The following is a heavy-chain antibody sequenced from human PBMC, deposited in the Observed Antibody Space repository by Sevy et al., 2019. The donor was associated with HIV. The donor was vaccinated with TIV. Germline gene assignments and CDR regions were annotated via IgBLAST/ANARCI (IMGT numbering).Heavy chain of an antibody. CDR1: GFTFSSYE. CDR2: ISNTGSSI. D-gene: IGHD4-17*01. CDR3: ARDLPPSATTVSHFDY. Sequence: GGSLRLSCAASGFTFSSYEMNWVRQAPGKGLELVSYISNTGSSIYYSDSVKGRFTMSRDNAKNSLYLQMNSLRGEDTAVYYCARDLPPSATTVSHFDYWGRGTLVTVSS. V-gene: IGHV3-48*03. J-gene: IGHJ4*02.